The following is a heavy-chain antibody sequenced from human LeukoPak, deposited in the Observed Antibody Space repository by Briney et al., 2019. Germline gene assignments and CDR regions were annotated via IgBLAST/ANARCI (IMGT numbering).Heavy chain of an antibody. CDR3: AAALGSGSHYGSDAFDI. V-gene: IGHV1-58*01. CDR1: GFTFTSSA. CDR2: IVVGSGNT. D-gene: IGHD1-26*01. J-gene: IGHJ3*02. Sequence: VASVKVSCKASGFTFTSSAVQWVRQARGQRLEWIGWIVVGSGNTNYAQKFQERVTITRDMSTSTAYMELSSLRSEDTAVYYCAAALGSGSHYGSDAFDIGGQGTMVTVSS.